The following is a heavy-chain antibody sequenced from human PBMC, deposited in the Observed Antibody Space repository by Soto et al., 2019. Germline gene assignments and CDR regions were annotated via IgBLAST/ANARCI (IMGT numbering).Heavy chain of an antibody. CDR2: IRSKAYGGTT. CDR1: GFTFGDYA. Sequence: PGGSLRLSCTASGFTFGDYARSWVRQAPGKGLEWVGFIRSKAYGGTTEYAASVKGRFTISRDDSKSIAYLQMNSLKTEDTAVYYCTAYYYDSSGYYYLGFDYWGQGTLVTVSS. J-gene: IGHJ4*02. D-gene: IGHD3-22*01. V-gene: IGHV3-49*04. CDR3: TAYYYDSSGYYYLGFDY.